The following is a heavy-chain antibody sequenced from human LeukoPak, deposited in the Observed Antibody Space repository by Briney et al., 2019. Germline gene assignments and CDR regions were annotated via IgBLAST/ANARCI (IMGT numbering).Heavy chain of an antibody. Sequence: GGSLRLSCAASGFTFSSYAMSWVRQAPGKGLEWVSAISGSGGSTYYADSVKGRFTISRDNSKNTLYLQMNSLRAEDTAVYYCAKVGGLGGYDFWSGYIWGCFDYWGQGTLVTVSS. D-gene: IGHD3-3*01. CDR1: GFTFSSYA. CDR2: ISGSGGST. CDR3: AKVGGLGGYDFWSGYIWGCFDY. V-gene: IGHV3-23*01. J-gene: IGHJ4*02.